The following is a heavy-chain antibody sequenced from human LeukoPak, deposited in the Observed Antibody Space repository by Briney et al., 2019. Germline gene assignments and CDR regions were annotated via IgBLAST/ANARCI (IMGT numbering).Heavy chain of an antibody. V-gene: IGHV6-1*01. CDR2: TYYRSKWYD. J-gene: IGHJ4*02. CDR3: ARDYQGLGTFDY. D-gene: IGHD3/OR15-3a*01. CDR1: GDSVSSNSAA. Sequence: SQTLSLTCALFGDSVSSNSAAWNWIRQSPSRGLEWLGRTYYRSKWYDDYAVSVKSRITISPDTSENQFSLQLNSVTPEDTAVYYCARDYQGLGTFDYWGQGTLVTVSS.